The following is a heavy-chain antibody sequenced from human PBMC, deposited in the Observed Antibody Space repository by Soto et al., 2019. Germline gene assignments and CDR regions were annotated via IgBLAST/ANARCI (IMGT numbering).Heavy chain of an antibody. V-gene: IGHV6-1*01. Sequence: PSQTLSLTCAISGDTVSSNSAAWNWIRQSPSRGLEWLGRAYYRSKWYNDYAVSVRSRITINPDTSKNQFSLQLNSVTPEDTALYYCARDHYDSTSYFDSWGQGTLVTVSS. D-gene: IGHD3-22*01. CDR1: GDTVSSNSAA. CDR3: ARDHYDSTSYFDS. J-gene: IGHJ4*02. CDR2: AYYRSKWYN.